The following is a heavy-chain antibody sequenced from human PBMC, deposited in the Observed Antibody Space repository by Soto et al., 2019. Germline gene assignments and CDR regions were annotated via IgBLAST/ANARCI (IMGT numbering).Heavy chain of an antibody. CDR3: VKDYSHGRFQDY. J-gene: IGHJ4*01. CDR2: STYTGDTP. V-gene: IGHV3-64D*06. CDR1: GIAFRDST. D-gene: IGHD6-13*01. Sequence: GGSLRLSWTASGIAFRDSTMHWVRQAPGRGLEQLGTSTYTGDTPYYADSVKGRFTISRDNSQSTLYLQMSSLRPDDTGVYFCVKDYSHGRFQDYSGNVTLCTASS.